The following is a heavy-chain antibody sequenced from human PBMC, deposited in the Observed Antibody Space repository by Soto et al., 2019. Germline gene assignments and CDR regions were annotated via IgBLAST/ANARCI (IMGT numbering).Heavy chain of an antibody. CDR2: IDPSDSQT. CDR3: VRQIYDSDTGPNFQYYFDS. J-gene: IGHJ4*02. V-gene: IGHV5-10-1*01. D-gene: IGHD3-22*01. Sequence: GEPLKISCKGSGYSFAGYWITWVRQKPGKGLEWMGRIDPSDSQTYYSPSFRGHVTISVTKSITTVFLQWSSLRASDTAMYYCVRQIYDSDTGPNFQYYFDSWGQGTPVTVSS. CDR1: GYSFAGYW.